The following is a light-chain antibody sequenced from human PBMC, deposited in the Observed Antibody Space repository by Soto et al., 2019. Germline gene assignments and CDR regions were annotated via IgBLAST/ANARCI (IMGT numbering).Light chain of an antibody. CDR2: GAS. V-gene: IGKV3-15*01. CDR3: EQYKSWPYT. CDR1: QSLSGK. J-gene: IGKJ2*01. Sequence: EIVMTQFPATLSVSAGERATLSCRASQSLSGKLGWYQQKPGQAPRLLIYGASTRATGVPARFSGSGSGTEFTLTISSLQSEDFAVYDCEQYKSWPYTFGQGTKVEIK.